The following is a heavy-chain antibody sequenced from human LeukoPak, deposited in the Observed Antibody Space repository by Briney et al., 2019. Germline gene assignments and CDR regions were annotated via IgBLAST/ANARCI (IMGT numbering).Heavy chain of an antibody. D-gene: IGHD6-13*01. Sequence: GGSLRLSCAASGFTLSSYAMTWVRQAPGKGLEWVAVIWYDGSNKYYTDSVKGRFTISRDNSKNTLYLQMNSLRAEDTAVYYCARDRGSWSQYGMDVWGQGTTVTVSS. CDR3: ARDRGSWSQYGMDV. J-gene: IGHJ6*02. CDR2: IWYDGSNK. V-gene: IGHV3-33*08. CDR1: GFTLSSYA.